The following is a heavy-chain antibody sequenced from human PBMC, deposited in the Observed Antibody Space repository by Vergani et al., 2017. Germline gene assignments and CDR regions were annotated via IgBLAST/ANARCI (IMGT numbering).Heavy chain of an antibody. CDR2: ISYDGSNK. Sequence: QVQLVESGGGVVQPGRSLRLSCAASGFTFSSYGMHWVRQAPGKGLEWVAVISYDGSNKYYADSVKGRFTISRDNSKNTLYQQMNSLRAEDTAVYYCAKDRGGGTSLQHWGQGTLVTVSS. V-gene: IGHV3-30*18. D-gene: IGHD3-16*01. CDR1: GFTFSSYG. CDR3: AKDRGGGTSLQH. J-gene: IGHJ1*01.